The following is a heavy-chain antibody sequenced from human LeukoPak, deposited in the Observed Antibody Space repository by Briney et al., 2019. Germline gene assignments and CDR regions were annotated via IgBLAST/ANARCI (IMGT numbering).Heavy chain of an antibody. D-gene: IGHD2-15*01. Sequence: PWETLSLTCSASGGSLTSSGYYWGWIRQSPGKGLEWIGSIYFNGRPYYNPSLKSRVTISADTSKNQFSLKVTSVTAADSALYYCARHWKYCSAGDCSDNWFDSWGQGTLVTVSS. CDR1: GGSLTSSGYY. CDR3: ARHWKYCSAGDCSDNWFDS. CDR2: IYFNGRP. V-gene: IGHV4-39*01. J-gene: IGHJ5*01.